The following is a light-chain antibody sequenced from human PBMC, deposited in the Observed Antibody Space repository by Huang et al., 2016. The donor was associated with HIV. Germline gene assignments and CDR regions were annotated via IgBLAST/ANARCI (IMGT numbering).Light chain of an antibody. CDR3: LQHKAFHLPT. CDR1: QDIYNY. CDR2: AVS. V-gene: IGKV1-17*03. J-gene: IGKJ1*01. Sequence: DIQMTQSPSAMSASVGDRVTITCRAGQDIYNYLAWFQQKPGKVPKRLIYAVSSLQSGVPSRFSGSGSGTEFTLTISSLQPEDFATYYCLQHKAFHLPTFGQGTQVEV.